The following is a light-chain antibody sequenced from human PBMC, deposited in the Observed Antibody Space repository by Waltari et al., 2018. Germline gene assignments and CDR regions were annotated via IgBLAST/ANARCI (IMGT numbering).Light chain of an antibody. CDR3: QVWDSSGDHPGVYWV. CDR2: YNS. CDR1: DIGSKS. Sequence: SYPLTQPPSVSVAPGKTARITCGGNDIGSKSVHWYQQKPGQAPVLVIYYNSDRPSWIPGRVSGSNSGNTATLTSSRVEAGDEADYYCQVWDSSGDHPGVYWVFGGGTKLTVL. J-gene: IGLJ3*02. V-gene: IGLV3-21*04.